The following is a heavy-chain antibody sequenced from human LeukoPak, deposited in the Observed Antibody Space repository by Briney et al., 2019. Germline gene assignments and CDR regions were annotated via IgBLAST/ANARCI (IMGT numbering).Heavy chain of an antibody. Sequence: SETLSLTCAVYGGSFSGFHWNWIRQPPGRGLEWIGEIDHSGVTNYNPSLKSRVSISVNTSNSQFSLKLSSVTAADTAVYYCASSIMYYDFYAFDIWGQGTMVTVSS. CDR1: GGSFSGFH. CDR3: ASSIMYYDFYAFDI. V-gene: IGHV4-34*01. CDR2: IDHSGVT. J-gene: IGHJ3*02. D-gene: IGHD3-3*01.